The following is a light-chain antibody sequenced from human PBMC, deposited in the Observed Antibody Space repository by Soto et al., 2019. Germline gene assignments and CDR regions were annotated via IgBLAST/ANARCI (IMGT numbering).Light chain of an antibody. CDR3: TSYVGNNIWV. Sequence: QSALTQPPSASGSPGQSVTISCTGTSSDVGAYNYVSWYQQYPGKAPKLMIYEVTKRPSGVPDRFSGSKSGNTASLTVSGLQAEDEADYYCTSYVGNNIWVFGGETNLTVL. CDR2: EVT. CDR1: SSDVGAYNY. V-gene: IGLV2-8*01. J-gene: IGLJ3*02.